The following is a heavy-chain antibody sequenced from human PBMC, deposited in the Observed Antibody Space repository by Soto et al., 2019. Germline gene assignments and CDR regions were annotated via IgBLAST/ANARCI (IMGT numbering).Heavy chain of an antibody. CDR1: VFTFGIYT. V-gene: IGHV3-74*01. J-gene: IGHJ4*02. D-gene: IGHD1-26*01. Sequence: VASVFTFGIYTMPWVRQAPGKGLVWVSRIHSEGSSPFYADSVKGRFTISRDNAKRRVYLKMNSLRAEITALYYCARGIDAYYFFDSGGQGTLVTVSS. CDR2: IHSEGSSP. CDR3: ARGIDAYYFFDS.